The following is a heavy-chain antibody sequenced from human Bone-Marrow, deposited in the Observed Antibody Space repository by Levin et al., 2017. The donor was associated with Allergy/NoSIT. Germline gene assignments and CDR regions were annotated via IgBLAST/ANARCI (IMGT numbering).Heavy chain of an antibody. CDR1: GGSISGYY. Sequence: SETLSLTCTVSGGSISGYYWSWVRQPPGKGLEWVGHIFYSGSTNNNPSLKSRVTISINTSKNQFSLNLTSVTAADTAFYYCARSVAGEFDYWGQGTLVTVSS. CDR3: ARSVAGEFDY. CDR2: IFYSGST. D-gene: IGHD3-10*01. J-gene: IGHJ4*02. V-gene: IGHV4-59*01.